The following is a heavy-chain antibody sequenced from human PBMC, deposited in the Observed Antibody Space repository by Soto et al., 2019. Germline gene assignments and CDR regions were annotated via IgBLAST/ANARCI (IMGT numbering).Heavy chain of an antibody. D-gene: IGHD2-21*02. J-gene: IGHJ6*02. CDR3: AKDTEGGWVTDYYYYGMDV. CDR1: GFTFSSYG. Sequence: QVQLVESGGGVVQPGRSLRLSCAASGFTFSSYGMHWVRQAPGKGLEWVAVISYDGSNKYYADSVKGRFTISRDNSKNALYLQMNSLRTEDTAVYYWAKDTEGGWVTDYYYYGMDVWGQGTTVTVSS. CDR2: ISYDGSNK. V-gene: IGHV3-30*18.